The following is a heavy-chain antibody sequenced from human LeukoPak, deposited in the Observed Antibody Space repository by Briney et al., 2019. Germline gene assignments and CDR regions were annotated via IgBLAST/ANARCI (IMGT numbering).Heavy chain of an antibody. V-gene: IGHV4-59*01. CDR3: ARGPEDGSYPVDY. D-gene: IGHD1-26*01. Sequence: SETLSLTCTVSGGSISSYYWSWIRQPPGKGLEWIGYIYYSGSTNYNPSLKSRVTISVDTSKNQFSLKLNSVTAADTAVYYCARGPEDGSYPVDYWGQGTLVTVSS. CDR2: IYYSGST. J-gene: IGHJ4*02. CDR1: GGSISSYY.